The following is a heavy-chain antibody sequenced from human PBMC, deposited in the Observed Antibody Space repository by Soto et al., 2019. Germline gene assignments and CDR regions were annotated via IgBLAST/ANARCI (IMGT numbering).Heavy chain of an antibody. Sequence: SETLSLTCTVSGGSISSYYWSWIRQPPGKGLEWIGYIYYSGSTNYNPSLKSRVTISVDTSKNQFSLKLSSVTAADTAVYYCARLTIEYYYYYGMDVWGQGTTVTVSS. CDR3: ARLTIEYYYYYGMDV. CDR2: IYYSGST. J-gene: IGHJ6*02. CDR1: GGSISSYY. V-gene: IGHV4-59*01. D-gene: IGHD3-9*01.